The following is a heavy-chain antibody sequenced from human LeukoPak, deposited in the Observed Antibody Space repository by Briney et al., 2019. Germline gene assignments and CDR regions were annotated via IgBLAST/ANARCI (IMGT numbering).Heavy chain of an antibody. J-gene: IGHJ4*02. CDR3: ARGLYDYYFDY. CDR1: GGSISSYY. D-gene: IGHD3-3*01. Sequence: SETLSLTCTVSGGSISSYYWSWIRQPAGKGLEWIGRIYSSGSTDYNPSLKSRVTMSVDTSKTQFSLKLRSVTAADTAVYYCARGLYDYYFDYWGQGTLVTVSS. CDR2: IYSSGST. V-gene: IGHV4-4*07.